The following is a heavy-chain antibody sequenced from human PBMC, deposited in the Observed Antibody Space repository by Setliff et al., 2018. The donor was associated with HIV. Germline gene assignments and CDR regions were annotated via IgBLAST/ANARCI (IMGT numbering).Heavy chain of an antibody. J-gene: IGHJ4*02. V-gene: IGHV4-59*01. CDR1: GGSISSYY. D-gene: IGHD3-10*01. Sequence: PSETLSLTCAVSGGSISSYYWSWIRQPPGKGLEWIGYIYYSGSTNYNPSLKSRVTISVDTSKNQFSLKLTSVTAADTAVYYCARGRLYGVVDYWGQGTLVTVSS. CDR2: IYYSGST. CDR3: ARGRLYGVVDY.